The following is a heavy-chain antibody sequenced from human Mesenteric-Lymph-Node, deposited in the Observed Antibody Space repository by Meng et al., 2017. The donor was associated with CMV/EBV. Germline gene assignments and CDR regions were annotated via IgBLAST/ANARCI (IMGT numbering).Heavy chain of an antibody. CDR2: ISSSSSYI. J-gene: IGHJ4*02. V-gene: IGHV3-21*01. Sequence: FTFSSYWMYWVRQAPGKGLVWVSSISSSSSYIYYADSVKGRFTISRDNAKNSLYLQMNSLRAEDTAVYYCARDYGGITMVRGVMSYWGQGTLVTVSS. CDR3: ARDYGGITMVRGVMSY. D-gene: IGHD3-10*01. CDR1: FTFSSYW.